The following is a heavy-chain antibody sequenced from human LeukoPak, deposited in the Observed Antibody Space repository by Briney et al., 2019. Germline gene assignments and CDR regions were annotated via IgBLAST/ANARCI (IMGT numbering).Heavy chain of an antibody. J-gene: IGHJ4*02. CDR2: IIPIFGKA. CDR3: ARAGEYCSGGSCYSGVYFDY. CDR1: GGTFSTYA. Sequence: ASVKLSCKASGGTFSTYAVSWVRQAPGQGHEWMGGIIPIFGKADYAQKFQDRVTITADESTSTAYMELSSLRSEHTALYYCARAGEYCSGGSCYSGVYFDYWGQGTLVTVSS. D-gene: IGHD2-15*01. V-gene: IGHV1-69*13.